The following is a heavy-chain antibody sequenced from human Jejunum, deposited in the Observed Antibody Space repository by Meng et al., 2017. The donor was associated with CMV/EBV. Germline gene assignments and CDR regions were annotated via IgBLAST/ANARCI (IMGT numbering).Heavy chain of an antibody. CDR3: ASHKDGYNPFDY. Sequence: EVQRGESGGGLVKPGGSLRLSCAASGLPFNSYSMNWVRQAPGKGLEWVSSISSTNGDIYYADSVKGRFTISRDNAKNSLYLQMNNLRVEDTAVYYCASHKDGYNPFDYWGQGTLVTVSS. D-gene: IGHD5-24*01. V-gene: IGHV3-21*01. J-gene: IGHJ4*02. CDR2: ISSTNGDI. CDR1: GLPFNSYS.